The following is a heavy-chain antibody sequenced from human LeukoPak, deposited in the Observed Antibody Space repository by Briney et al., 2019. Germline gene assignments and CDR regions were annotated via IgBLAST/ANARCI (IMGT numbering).Heavy chain of an antibody. Sequence: SQTLSLTCTVSGGSISSGGYYWSWIRQPPGKGLEWIGYIYHSGSTYYNPSLKSRVTISVDRSKNQFSLKLSSVTAADTAVYYCARVVPAAINWFDPWGQGTLVTVSS. CDR2: IYHSGST. V-gene: IGHV4-30-2*01. CDR1: GGSISSGGYY. J-gene: IGHJ5*02. D-gene: IGHD2-2*02. CDR3: ARVVPAAINWFDP.